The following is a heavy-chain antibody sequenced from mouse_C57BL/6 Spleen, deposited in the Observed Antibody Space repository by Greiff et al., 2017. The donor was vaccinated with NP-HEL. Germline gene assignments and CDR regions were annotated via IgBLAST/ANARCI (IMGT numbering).Heavy chain of an antibody. V-gene: IGHV3-6*01. CDR1: GYSITSGYY. Sequence: ESGPGLVKPSQSLSLTCSVTGYSITSGYYWNWIRQFPGNKLEWMGYISYDGSNNYNPSLKNRISITRDTSKNQFFLKLNSVTTEDTATYYCARDYYDYDEVFAYWGQGTLVTVSA. CDR3: ARDYYDYDEVFAY. CDR2: ISYDGSN. J-gene: IGHJ3*01. D-gene: IGHD2-4*01.